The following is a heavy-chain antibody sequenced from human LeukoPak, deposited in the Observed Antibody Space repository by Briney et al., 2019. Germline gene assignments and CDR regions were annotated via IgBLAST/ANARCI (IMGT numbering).Heavy chain of an antibody. V-gene: IGHV3-11*05. J-gene: IGHJ4*02. CDR1: GFTVSSNY. CDR3: ARDREGIRRGAYYFDY. D-gene: IGHD3-10*01. Sequence: GGSLRLSCAASGFTVSSNYMTWIRQAPGKGPEWVSYIRSTSSYTNYADSVKGRFTISRDNSKNSLYLQMNSLRAEDTAVYYCARDREGIRRGAYYFDYWGQGTLVTVSS. CDR2: IRSTSSYT.